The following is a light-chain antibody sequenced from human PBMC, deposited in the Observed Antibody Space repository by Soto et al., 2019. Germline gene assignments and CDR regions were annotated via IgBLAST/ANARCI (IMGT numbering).Light chain of an antibody. CDR2: LGS. CDR3: MRALQIPA. J-gene: IGKJ1*01. V-gene: IGKV2-28*01. Sequence: DTVMTQSPLSLPVTPGEPASISCRSSQSLLESNGYNYLNWYLQKPGQSPQLLIYLGSTRASGVPDRFSGSGSGTDFTLRISRVEAEDAGVYYCMRALQIPAFGQGPKVEIK. CDR1: QSLLESNGYNY.